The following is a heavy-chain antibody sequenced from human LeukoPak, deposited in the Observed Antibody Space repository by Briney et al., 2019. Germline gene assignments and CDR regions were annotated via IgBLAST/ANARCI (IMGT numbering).Heavy chain of an antibody. CDR2: ISAYNGNT. CDR3: ARDLLSSSSSWYAGSY. Sequence: ASVKVSCKASGYTFTSYGISWVRQAPGQGLEWMGWISAYNGNTNYAQKLQGRVTMTTDTSTSTAYMELRSLRSDDTAVCYCARDLLSSSSSWYAGSYWGQGTLVTVSS. J-gene: IGHJ4*02. CDR1: GYTFTSYG. D-gene: IGHD6-13*01. V-gene: IGHV1-18*01.